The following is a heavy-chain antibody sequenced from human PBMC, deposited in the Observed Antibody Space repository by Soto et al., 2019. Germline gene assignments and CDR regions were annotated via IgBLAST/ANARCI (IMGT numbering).Heavy chain of an antibody. Sequence: GASVKVSCKASGYTFTGYYMHWVRQAPGQGLEWMGWINPNSGGTNYAQKFQGWVTMTRDTSISTAYMELSRLRSDDTAVYYCARGAYIQSVGFYHYGMDVWGQGTTVPVSS. CDR2: INPNSGGT. D-gene: IGHD1-1*01. CDR3: ARGAYIQSVGFYHYGMDV. CDR1: GYTFTGYY. V-gene: IGHV1-2*04. J-gene: IGHJ6*02.